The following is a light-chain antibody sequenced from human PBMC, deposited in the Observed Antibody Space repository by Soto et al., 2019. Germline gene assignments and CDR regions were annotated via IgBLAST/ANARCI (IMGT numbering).Light chain of an antibody. Sequence: EIVLTQSPATLSLSPGERATLSCSASQSISSCLAWYQQRPGQAPRLLIYDTSNRSTDIPARFSGSGSGTDFTLTISSLEPDDFAVYYCQQCSNWPLTFGQGTKLEI. CDR3: QQCSNWPLT. V-gene: IGKV3-11*01. CDR2: DTS. CDR1: QSISSC. J-gene: IGKJ2*01.